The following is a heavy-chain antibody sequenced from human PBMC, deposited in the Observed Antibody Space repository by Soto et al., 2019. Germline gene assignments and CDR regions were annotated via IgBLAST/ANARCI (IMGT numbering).Heavy chain of an antibody. CDR1: RFTFSNYA. J-gene: IGHJ6*02. D-gene: IGHD2-2*01. CDR2: ISFDGSTK. CDR3: ARSPGYCSTTRCYGRDFAMDV. V-gene: IGHV3-30-3*01. Sequence: QVQLVEFGGGVVQPGRSLRLSCAASRFTFSNYAMHWVRQAPGKGLQWVALISFDGSTKYYADSVKGRFTSSRDNSKNTLYLQMNSLRAEDTAVYYCARSPGYCSTTRCYGRDFAMDVWGQGTTVTVSS.